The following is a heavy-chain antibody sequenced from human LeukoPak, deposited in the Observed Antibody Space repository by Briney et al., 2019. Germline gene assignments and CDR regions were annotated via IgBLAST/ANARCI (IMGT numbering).Heavy chain of an antibody. CDR2: ISSSGGST. CDR1: GFPFSSYA. CDR3: ASEVAVLPFDY. D-gene: IGHD2-15*01. J-gene: IGHJ4*02. Sequence: GGSLRLSCAASGFPFSSYAMSWVRQAPGKGLEWVSAISSSGGSTNYADSVKGRFTISRDNSKNTLYLQMNSLRAEDTAVYYCASEVAVLPFDYWGQGTLVTVSS. V-gene: IGHV3-23*01.